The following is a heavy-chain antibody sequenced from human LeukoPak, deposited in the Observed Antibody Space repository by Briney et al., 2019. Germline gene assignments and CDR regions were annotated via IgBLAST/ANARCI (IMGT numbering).Heavy chain of an antibody. CDR2: INHSGST. CDR3: ASWAYSYGPYYFDY. CDR1: GGSFSGYY. Sequence: SETLSLTCAVYGGSFSGYYWSWIRQPPGKGLEWIGEINHSGSTNYNPSLKSRVTISVDTSKYQFSLKRSSVTAADTAVYYCASWAYSYGPYYFDYWGQGTLVTVSS. J-gene: IGHJ4*02. V-gene: IGHV4-34*01. D-gene: IGHD5-18*01.